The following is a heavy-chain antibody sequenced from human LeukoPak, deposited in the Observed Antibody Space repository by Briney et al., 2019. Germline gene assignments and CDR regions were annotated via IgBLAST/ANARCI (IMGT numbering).Heavy chain of an antibody. CDR1: GGSISSYY. CDR3: ARDPWDYDILTGYDVNWFDP. D-gene: IGHD3-9*01. J-gene: IGHJ5*02. CDR2: IYTSGST. V-gene: IGHV4-4*08. Sequence: SETLSLTCTVSGGSISSYYLNWIRQPPGKGLEWIGRIYTSGSTNYNPSLKSRVTISVDTSKNQFSLKLSSVTAADTAVYYCARDPWDYDILTGYDVNWFDPWGQGTLVTVSS.